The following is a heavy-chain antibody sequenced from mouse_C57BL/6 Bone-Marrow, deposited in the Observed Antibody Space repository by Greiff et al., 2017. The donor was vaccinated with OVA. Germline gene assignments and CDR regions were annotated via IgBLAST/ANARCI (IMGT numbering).Heavy chain of an antibody. V-gene: IGHV10-1*01. Sequence: EVKLMESGGGLVQPKGSLKLSCAASGFSFNTYAMNWVRQAPGKGLEWVARIRSKSNNYATYYADSVKDRFTISRDDSESMLYLQMNNLKTEDTAMYYCVRHGYDDYFDYWGQGTTLTVSS. CDR1: GFSFNTYA. J-gene: IGHJ2*01. CDR2: IRSKSNNYAT. D-gene: IGHD2-2*01. CDR3: VRHGYDDYFDY.